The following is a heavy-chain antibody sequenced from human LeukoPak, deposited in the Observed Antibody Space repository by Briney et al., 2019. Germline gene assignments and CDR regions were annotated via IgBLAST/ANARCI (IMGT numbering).Heavy chain of an antibody. V-gene: IGHV1-69*06. CDR1: GYTFNGYY. J-gene: IGHJ4*02. D-gene: IGHD3-22*01. CDR3: ARGRDYYDSSGYPLFAGPFDY. CDR2: IIPIFGTA. Sequence: GASVKVSCKASGYTFNGYYIHWVRQAPGQGLEWMGGIIPIFGTANYAQKFQGRVTITADKSTSTAYMELSSLRSEDTAVYYCARGRDYYDSSGYPLFAGPFDYWGQGTLVTVSS.